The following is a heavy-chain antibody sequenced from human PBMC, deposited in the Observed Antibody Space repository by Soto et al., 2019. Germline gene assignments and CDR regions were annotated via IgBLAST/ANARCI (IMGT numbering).Heavy chain of an antibody. CDR2: IDPRNGGT. Sequence: QVQLVQSGSDVKKPGASFTVSCKASGYIFSDYYIHWVRQAPGQGLEWMGWIDPRNGGTKYAQKFQHRRTMTTDTSTSTAFLELRRLRLDDTAVFFCARVLYRNVIHAWGQGTLVTVSS. J-gene: IGHJ4*02. CDR3: ARVLYRNVIHA. CDR1: GYIFSDYY. V-gene: IGHV1-2*02. D-gene: IGHD5-18*01.